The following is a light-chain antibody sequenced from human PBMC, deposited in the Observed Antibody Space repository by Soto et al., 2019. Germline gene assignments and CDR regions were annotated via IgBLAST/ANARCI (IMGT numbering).Light chain of an antibody. V-gene: IGKV3-15*01. CDR2: DAS. CDR1: QSVSSN. J-gene: IGKJ4*01. CDR3: QQYNKWPLT. Sequence: EIVMTQSPATLSVSPGEGATLSCRASQSVSSNLAWYQQKPGQAPRLLIYDASTWATGIPARFDGSGSGTEFTLTISSLQSGDFAVYYCQQYNKWPLTFGGGTRVEIK.